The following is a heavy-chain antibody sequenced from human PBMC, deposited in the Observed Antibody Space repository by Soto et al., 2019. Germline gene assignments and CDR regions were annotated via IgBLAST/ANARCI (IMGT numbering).Heavy chain of an antibody. CDR1: GFTFRSHW. Sequence: EVQLVETGGGLVQPGGSLRLSCAASGFTFRSHWMSWVRQAPGKGLEWVANIRQDGNEEQYLDSVKGRFTRSRDNAKNLLYLQMNGLRVEDTAVYYCAKAEGYSFDIRGQGTMVTVSS. CDR3: AKAEGYSFDI. J-gene: IGHJ3*02. CDR2: IRQDGNEE. V-gene: IGHV3-7*01. D-gene: IGHD1-1*01.